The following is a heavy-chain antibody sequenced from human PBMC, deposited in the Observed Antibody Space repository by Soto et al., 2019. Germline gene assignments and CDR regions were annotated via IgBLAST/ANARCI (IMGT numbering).Heavy chain of an antibody. Sequence: QVQLVESGGGVVQPGRSLRLSCAASGFDFNTYGLHWVRQAPGKGLEWVAAISVDGGSQYYADSVKGRFTISRDKSKSTLYLQMNRLGAEDTATYFCAKDSSVTASGSGGWFDPWGPGTLVIVSS. CDR3: AKDSSVTASGSGGWFDP. CDR2: ISVDGGSQ. V-gene: IGHV3-30*18. CDR1: GFDFNTYG. D-gene: IGHD1-26*01. J-gene: IGHJ5*02.